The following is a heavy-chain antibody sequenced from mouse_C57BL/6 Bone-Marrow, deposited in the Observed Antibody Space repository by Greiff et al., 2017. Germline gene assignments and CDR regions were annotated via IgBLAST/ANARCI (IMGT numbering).Heavy chain of an antibody. V-gene: IGHV5-12*01. CDR1: GFTFSDYY. CDR3: ASRMDY. Sequence: EVKLMESGGGLVQPGGSLKLSCAASGFTFSDYYMYWVRQTPEKRLEWVAYISNGGGSTYYPDTVQGRFTISRDNAKNTLYLQMSRLKSEDTAMYYCASRMDYWGQGTSVTVSS. J-gene: IGHJ4*01. CDR2: ISNGGGST.